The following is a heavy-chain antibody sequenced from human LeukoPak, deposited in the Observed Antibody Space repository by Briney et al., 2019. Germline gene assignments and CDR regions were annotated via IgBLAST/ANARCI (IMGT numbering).Heavy chain of an antibody. CDR1: GFTFTSYS. CDR3: ARYSSGVTGEDYFDY. CDR2: INTYSSTI. D-gene: IGHD4-23*01. Sequence: GGSLRLSCAASGFTFTSYSMNWVRQAPGKGLEWVSYINTYSSTINYADSVKGRFTISRDNAKNSLYLQMNSLRAEDTAVYYCARYSSGVTGEDYFDYWGQGTLVTVSS. V-gene: IGHV3-48*01. J-gene: IGHJ4*02.